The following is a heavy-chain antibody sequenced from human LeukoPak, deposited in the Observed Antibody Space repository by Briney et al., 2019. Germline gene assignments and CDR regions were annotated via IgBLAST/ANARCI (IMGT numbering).Heavy chain of an antibody. CDR2: IHTSGST. Sequence: SETLSLTCIVSGVSISSYYWSWIRQPAGKGLEWIGQIHTSGSTNYNPSLKGRVAMSVDTSKNQFSLELSSVTAADTAVYYCAGRAQTTGWSFDYWGQGALVTVSS. V-gene: IGHV4-4*07. J-gene: IGHJ4*02. D-gene: IGHD6-19*01. CDR1: GVSISSYY. CDR3: AGRAQTTGWSFDY.